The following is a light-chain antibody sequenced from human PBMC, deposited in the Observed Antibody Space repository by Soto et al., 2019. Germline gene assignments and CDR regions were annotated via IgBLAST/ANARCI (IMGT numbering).Light chain of an antibody. J-gene: IGKJ5*01. Sequence: DFVVTQSPLSLPVTLGQAASIFCRSIPSLVFSDGNTYLSWFQQRPPQSPRRXXYKVSKRDSGVPDRFSGSGSATEFTPKISRVEAEDVGVYYCMQGTHWPPITFGQGTRLEIK. CDR1: PSLVFSDGNTY. CDR3: MQGTHWPPIT. CDR2: KVS. V-gene: IGKV2-30*01.